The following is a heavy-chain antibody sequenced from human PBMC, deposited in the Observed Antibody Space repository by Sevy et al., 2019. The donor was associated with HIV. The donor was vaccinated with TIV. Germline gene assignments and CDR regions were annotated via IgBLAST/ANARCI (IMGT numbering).Heavy chain of an antibody. CDR3: ARDVGTVELGYGMDV. CDR1: GGTFSSYA. CDR2: IIPIFGTA. Sequence: ASVKVSCKASGGTFSSYAISWVRQAPGQGLEWMGGIIPIFGTANYAQKFQGRVTITADESTSTAYMELSSLRSEDTAVYYCARDVGTVELGYGMDVWGQGTTVTVSS. V-gene: IGHV1-69*13. D-gene: IGHD7-27*01. J-gene: IGHJ6*02.